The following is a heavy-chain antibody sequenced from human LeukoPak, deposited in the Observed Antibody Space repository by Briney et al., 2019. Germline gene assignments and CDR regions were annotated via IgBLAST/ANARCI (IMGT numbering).Heavy chain of an antibody. J-gene: IGHJ5*02. V-gene: IGHV1-2*02. CDR1: GYTFTAYY. CDR3: ARADRLHGGPYLIGP. D-gene: IGHD2-21*01. CDR2: INPNTGGT. Sequence: ASVKVSCKASGYTFTAYYMHWVRQAAGQGLEWMGWINPNTGGTSSAQKFQVRVTMSRDTAITTVYMEVSWLTSDDTAIYYCARADRLHGGPYLIGPWGQGTLVTVSS.